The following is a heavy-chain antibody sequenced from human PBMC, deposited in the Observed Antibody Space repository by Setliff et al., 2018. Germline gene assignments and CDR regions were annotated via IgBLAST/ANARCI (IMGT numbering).Heavy chain of an antibody. D-gene: IGHD6-13*01. CDR3: ARHRGRAAAGTCFDI. CDR2: IYPLDSDT. CDR1: GYSFTNYW. J-gene: IGHJ4*02. Sequence: PGESLKISCKGSGYSFTNYWIGWVRQMPGKGLEWMGIIYPLDSDTRYSPSFQGQVTISADKSVSTAYLQWRSLKASDTAIYYCARHRGRAAAGTCFDIWGQGTLVTVSS. V-gene: IGHV5-51*01.